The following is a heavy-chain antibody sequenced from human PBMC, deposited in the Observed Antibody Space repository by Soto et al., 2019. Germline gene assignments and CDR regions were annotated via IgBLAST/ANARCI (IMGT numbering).Heavy chain of an antibody. CDR1: GFTFSSYA. J-gene: IGHJ4*02. CDR3: AKDEQGQQLAPGGGADSDY. V-gene: IGHV3-23*01. Sequence: PGGSLRLSCAASGFTFSSYAMSWVRQAPGRGLEWVSGISGSGGSTYYADSVQGRFTISRDNSKNTLYLQMNSLRAEDTAIYFCAKDEQGQQLAPGGGADSDYWGQGTLVTVSS. CDR2: ISGSGGST. D-gene: IGHD6-13*01.